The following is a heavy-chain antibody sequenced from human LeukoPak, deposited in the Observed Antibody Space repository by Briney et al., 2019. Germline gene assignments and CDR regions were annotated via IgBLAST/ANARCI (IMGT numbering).Heavy chain of an antibody. D-gene: IGHD3-9*01. V-gene: IGHV3-33*01. CDR3: ARDTYDILTGYSISPFDY. Sequence: QTGGSLRLSCAASGFTFSSYGMHWIRQAPGKGLEWVAVIWYDGSNKYYADSVRGRVTISRDNSKNTLYLQMNSLRAEDTAVYYCARDTYDILTGYSISPFDYWGQGTLVTVSS. CDR1: GFTFSSYG. CDR2: IWYDGSNK. J-gene: IGHJ4*02.